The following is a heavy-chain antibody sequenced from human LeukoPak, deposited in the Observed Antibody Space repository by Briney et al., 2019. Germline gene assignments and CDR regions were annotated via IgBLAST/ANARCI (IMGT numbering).Heavy chain of an antibody. CDR1: GFTFSSYS. J-gene: IGHJ4*02. Sequence: GGSLRLSCAASGFTFSSYSMNWVRQAPGKGLEWVSSISSSSTYIYYADSVKGRFTISRDNVKNSLYLQMNSLRAEDTAVYYCAKDLNTVTTAFFVHWGQGTLVTVSS. D-gene: IGHD4-11*01. CDR2: ISSSSTYI. V-gene: IGHV3-21*06. CDR3: AKDLNTVTTAFFVH.